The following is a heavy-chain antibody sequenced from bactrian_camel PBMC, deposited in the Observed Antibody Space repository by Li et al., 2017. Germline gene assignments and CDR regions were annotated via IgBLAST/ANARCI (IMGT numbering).Heavy chain of an antibody. V-gene: IGHV3S53*01. CDR2: IDSDGST. J-gene: IGHJ4*01. Sequence: QVQLVESGGGSVQAGGSLRLSCEVYRYNSGRCMGWFRQAPGKEREEVASIDSDGSTSYTDSVKGRFTISRDDTNSMMYLQMNDLKPEDAAMYYCAAHRRPCWQRQPPEYALRGQGTQVTVS. CDR1: RYNSGRC. D-gene: IGHD1*01. CDR3: AAHRRPCWQRQPPEYAL.